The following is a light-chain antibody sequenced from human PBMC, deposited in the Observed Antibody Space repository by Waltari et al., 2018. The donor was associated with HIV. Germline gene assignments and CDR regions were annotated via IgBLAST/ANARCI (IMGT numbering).Light chain of an antibody. CDR1: QSVSGD. CDR3: QQYNNWPPWT. Sequence: EIVMTQSPATLSVSPGERATLSCRASQSVSGDLAWYQQNPGQAPRLLIYGASTRATGIPARFSGSGSGTQFTLTISSLQSEDFAVYYCQQYNNWPPWTFGQGTKVEIQ. CDR2: GAS. J-gene: IGKJ1*01. V-gene: IGKV3-15*01.